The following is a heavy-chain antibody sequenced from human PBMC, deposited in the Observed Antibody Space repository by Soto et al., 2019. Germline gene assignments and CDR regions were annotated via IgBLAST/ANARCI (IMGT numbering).Heavy chain of an antibody. CDR1: GFTFSSYS. Sequence: GGSLRLSCAASGFTFSSYSMNWVRQAPGKGLEWVSSISSSSSYIYYADSVKGRFTISRDNAKNSLYLQMNSLRAEDTAVYYCARVSPITMIVDFDIWGQGTMVTVSS. CDR2: ISSSSSYI. J-gene: IGHJ3*02. D-gene: IGHD3-22*01. V-gene: IGHV3-21*01. CDR3: ARVSPITMIVDFDI.